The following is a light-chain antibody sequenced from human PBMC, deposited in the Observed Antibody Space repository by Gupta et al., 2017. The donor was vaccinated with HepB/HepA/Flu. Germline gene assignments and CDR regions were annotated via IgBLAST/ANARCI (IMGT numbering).Light chain of an antibody. CDR3: AAWDDSLSSWV. CDR2: RTN. J-gene: IGLJ3*02. Sequence: QSVLTPPPSASGPPGQRVTISCSGSSPDIGSIYVYWYQQLPGTAPKLLIYRTNQRRSGVPDRFSGSKSGTSASLAISGLRSEDEADYYCAAWDDSLSSWVFGGGTKLIVL. CDR1: SPDIGSIY. V-gene: IGLV1-47*01.